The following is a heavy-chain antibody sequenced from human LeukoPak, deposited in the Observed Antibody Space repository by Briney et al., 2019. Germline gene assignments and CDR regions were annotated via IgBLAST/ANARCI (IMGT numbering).Heavy chain of an antibody. Sequence: ASVKVSCKASGYSLTNYDINWVRQATGQGLEWMGWMKPKSGETGYAQKFQGRAIMTRATSTNTAYMELRSLTSEDTAVYYCARDYGGNSGWFDPWGQGTVVTVSS. V-gene: IGHV1-8*01. CDR3: ARDYGGNSGWFDP. J-gene: IGHJ5*02. D-gene: IGHD4-23*01. CDR2: MKPKSGET. CDR1: GYSLTNYD.